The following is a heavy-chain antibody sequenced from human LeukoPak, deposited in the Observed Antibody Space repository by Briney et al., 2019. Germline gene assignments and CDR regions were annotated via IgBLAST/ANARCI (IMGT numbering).Heavy chain of an antibody. J-gene: IGHJ6*03. CDR1: GDSIIGYY. Sequence: PSETLSPTCTISGDSIIGYYWSWIRQSPGKSLEWIGYIYYSGSTHYNPSLESRVTMSVDTSKNQFSLKLSSVTTADTAVYYCARVHRWELAHYYYYYMDVWGKGTTVTVSS. CDR2: IYYSGST. CDR3: ARVHRWELAHYYYYYMDV. V-gene: IGHV4-59*12. D-gene: IGHD1-26*01.